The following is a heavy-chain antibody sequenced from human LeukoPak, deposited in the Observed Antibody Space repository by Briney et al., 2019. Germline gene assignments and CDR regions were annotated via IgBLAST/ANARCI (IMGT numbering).Heavy chain of an antibody. CDR1: GFTFSTYR. CDR3: ARDKDVYFDY. J-gene: IGHJ4*02. CDR2: ISSSSSYI. V-gene: IGHV3-21*01. Sequence: GGSLRLSCVGTGFTFSTYRMNWVRQAPGKGREWVSSISSSSSYIYYADSVKGRITISRDNAKNSLYLQMNSLRVEDTAVYYCARDKDVYFDYWGQGTLVTVSS.